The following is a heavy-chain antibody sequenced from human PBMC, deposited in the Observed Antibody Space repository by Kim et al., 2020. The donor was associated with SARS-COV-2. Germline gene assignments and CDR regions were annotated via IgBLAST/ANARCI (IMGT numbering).Heavy chain of an antibody. Sequence: SETLSLTCTVSGGSISSYYWSWIRQPPGKGLEWIGYIYYSGSTNYNPALKSRFTISVDTSKNQFSLKLSSVTAADTAVYYCARAREGIAVAGSYYYYGM. J-gene: IGHJ6*01. V-gene: IGHV4-59*01. CDR1: GGSISSYY. D-gene: IGHD6-19*01. CDR3: ARAREGIAVAGSYYYYGM. CDR2: IYYSGST.